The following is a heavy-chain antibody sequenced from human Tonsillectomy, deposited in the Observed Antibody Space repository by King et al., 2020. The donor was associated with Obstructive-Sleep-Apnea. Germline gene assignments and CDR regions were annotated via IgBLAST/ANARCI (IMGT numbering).Heavy chain of an antibody. CDR1: GYSFTSYW. D-gene: IGHD2-2*01. CDR2: IDPSDSYT. V-gene: IGHV5-10-1*01. Sequence: VQLVESGAEVKKPGESLRISCKGSGYSFTSYWISWVRQMPGKGLEWMGRIDPSDSYTNYSPSFQGYVTVSADKSISTAYLQWSSLKASDTAMYYCARLISYCSSTSCYSGMDVWGQGTTVTVSS. J-gene: IGHJ6*02. CDR3: ARLISYCSSTSCYSGMDV.